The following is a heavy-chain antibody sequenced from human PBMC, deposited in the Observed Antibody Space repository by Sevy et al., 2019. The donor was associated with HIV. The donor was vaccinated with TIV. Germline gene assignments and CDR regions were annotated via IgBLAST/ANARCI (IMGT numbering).Heavy chain of an antibody. CDR2: ISSSSTI. Sequence: GGSLRLSCAASGFTFSSYSMNWVRQAPGKGLEWVSYISSSSTIYYADSVKGRFTISRDNAKNSLYLQMNSLRAEDTAVYYCARDRKAARSYYYYMDVWGKGTTVTVSS. CDR1: GFTFSSYS. V-gene: IGHV3-48*01. CDR3: ARDRKAARSYYYYMDV. D-gene: IGHD6-6*01. J-gene: IGHJ6*03.